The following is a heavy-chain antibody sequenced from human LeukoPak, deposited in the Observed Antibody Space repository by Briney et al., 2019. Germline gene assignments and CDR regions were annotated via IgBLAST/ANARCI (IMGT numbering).Heavy chain of an antibody. V-gene: IGHV4-59*01. Sequence: SETLSLTCTVSGGSISSYYWSWIRQPPGKGLEWIGYIYYSGSTNYNPSLKSRVTISVDTSKNQFSLKLSSVTAADTAVYYCARGPADYFDYWGQGTLVTVSA. CDR3: ARGPADYFDY. CDR2: IYYSGST. D-gene: IGHD2-2*01. J-gene: IGHJ4*02. CDR1: GGSISSYY.